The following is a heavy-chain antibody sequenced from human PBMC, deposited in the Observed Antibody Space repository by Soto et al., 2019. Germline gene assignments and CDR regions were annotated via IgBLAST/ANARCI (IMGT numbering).Heavy chain of an antibody. D-gene: IGHD6-19*01. CDR1: GGTFSSYT. V-gene: IGHV1-69*08. J-gene: IGHJ4*02. CDR3: ARDGPRPSGWHPLPMV. Sequence: QVQLVQSGAEVKKPGSSVKVSCKASGGTFSSYTISWVRQAPGQGLEWMGRIIPILGIANYAQKFQGRVTITADKSTSTAYMELSSLRSEDTAVYYCARDGPRPSGWHPLPMVWGQGTLVTVSS. CDR2: IIPILGIA.